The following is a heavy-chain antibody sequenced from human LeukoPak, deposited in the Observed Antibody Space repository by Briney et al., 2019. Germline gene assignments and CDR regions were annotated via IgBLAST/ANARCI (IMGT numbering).Heavy chain of an antibody. CDR3: ARDRSSSWPYANWFDP. CDR2: INHSGST. V-gene: IGHV4-34*01. D-gene: IGHD6-13*01. J-gene: IGHJ5*02. CDR1: GGSFSGYY. Sequence: ASETLSLTCAVYGGSFSGYYWSWIRQPPGKGLEWIGEINHSGSTNYNPSLKSRVTISVDTSKNQFSLKLSSVTAADTAVYYCARDRSSSWPYANWFDPWGQGTLVTVSS.